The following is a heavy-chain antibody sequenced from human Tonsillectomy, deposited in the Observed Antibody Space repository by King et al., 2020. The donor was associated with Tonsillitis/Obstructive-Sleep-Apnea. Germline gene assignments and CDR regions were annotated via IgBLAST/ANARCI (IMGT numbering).Heavy chain of an antibody. J-gene: IGHJ4*02. CDR3: VKDWSGDDDVIDY. V-gene: IGHV3-23*04. D-gene: IGHD7-27*01. CDR1: GFTFSSYA. Sequence: VQLVESGGGLVQPGGSLRVSCAASGFTFSSYAMSWVRQAPGKGLEWVSSIRPRGDKTYYADSVKGRYTMSRDNSKNTLFLQMNRLRVEDTAKYYCVKDWSGDDDVIDYGGQGTPVTVSS. CDR2: IRPRGDKT.